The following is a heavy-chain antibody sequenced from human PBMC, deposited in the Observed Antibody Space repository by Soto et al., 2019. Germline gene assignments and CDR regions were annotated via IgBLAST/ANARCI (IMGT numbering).Heavy chain of an antibody. V-gene: IGHV3-21*06. CDR1: GFTFTRYS. Sequence: GGSLRLSCAASGFTFTRYSMNWVRQAPGKGLEWVSSISSTTNYIYYGDSMKGRFTISRDNAKNSLYLEMNSLRAEDTAVYYCARESEGLTSNFDYWGQGTLVTVSS. CDR3: ARESEGLTSNFDY. J-gene: IGHJ4*02. CDR2: ISSTTNYI.